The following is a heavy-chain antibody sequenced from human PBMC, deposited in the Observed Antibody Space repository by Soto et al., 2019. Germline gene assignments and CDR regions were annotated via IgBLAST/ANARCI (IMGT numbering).Heavy chain of an antibody. V-gene: IGHV3-21*06. CDR1: GFTFTRYS. Sequence: GGSLRLSCAASGFTFTRYSMNWVRQAPGKGLEWVSSISSTTNYIYYGDSMKGRFTISRDNAKNSLYLEMNSLRAEDTAVYYCARESEGLTSNFDYWGQGTLVTVSS. CDR3: ARESEGLTSNFDY. J-gene: IGHJ4*02. CDR2: ISSTTNYI.